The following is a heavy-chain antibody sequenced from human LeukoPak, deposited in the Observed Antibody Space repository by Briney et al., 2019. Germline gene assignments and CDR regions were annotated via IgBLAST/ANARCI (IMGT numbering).Heavy chain of an antibody. V-gene: IGHV3-23*01. CDR3: ASFNYWSVPLDN. D-gene: IGHD2-8*02. Sequence: GGSLRLSCAASGFTFSNYGLSWVRQAPGKGLEWVSGITGSGGSTYYADSVKGRFTISRDNVKNSLYLQMNSLRVEDTAVYYCASFNYWSVPLDNWGQGTLVTVSS. J-gene: IGHJ4*02. CDR1: GFTFSNYG. CDR2: ITGSGGST.